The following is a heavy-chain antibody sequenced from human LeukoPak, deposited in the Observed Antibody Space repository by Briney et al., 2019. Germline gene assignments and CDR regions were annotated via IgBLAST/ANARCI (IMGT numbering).Heavy chain of an antibody. J-gene: IGHJ4*02. Sequence: GTSLRLSCAPSGFSFSSYAMHWVRQAPGKGLEWVAVISYDGSNKYYPDSVEGRFTISRDNSKNTLYLQMNSLRTKDTAVYYCARDIVEGKKWLAPFDYWGQGTLVTVSS. D-gene: IGHD6-19*01. CDR2: ISYDGSNK. CDR3: ARDIVEGKKWLAPFDY. V-gene: IGHV3-30-3*01. CDR1: GFSFSSYA.